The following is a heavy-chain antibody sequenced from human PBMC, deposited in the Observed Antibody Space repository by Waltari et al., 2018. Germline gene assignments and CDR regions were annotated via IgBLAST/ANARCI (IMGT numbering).Heavy chain of an antibody. CDR1: GFTVSSNY. D-gene: IGHD3-10*01. J-gene: IGHJ6*02. V-gene: IGHV3-53*01. Sequence: EVQLVESGGGLIQPGGSLRLSCAASGFTVSSNYMSWVRQTPGKGLEWVSVIYSGGSTYYADSVKGRFTISRDNSKNTLYLQMNSLRAEDTAVYYGARNSMVFGYYYYGMDVWGQGTTVTVSS. CDR3: ARNSMVFGYYYYGMDV. CDR2: IYSGGST.